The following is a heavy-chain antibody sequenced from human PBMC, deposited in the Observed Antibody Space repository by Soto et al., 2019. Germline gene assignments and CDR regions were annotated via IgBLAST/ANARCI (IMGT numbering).Heavy chain of an antibody. V-gene: IGHV5-51*01. CDR3: ARHIRDYDESLAGPDY. D-gene: IGHD3-22*01. CDR1: GYTFARYW. CDR2: IYPGDSDT. Sequence: PGESLKISCKASGYTFARYWIGWVRQMPGKGLEWVGIIYPGDSDTRYSPPFQGQVTMSADKSISTAYLQWSSLKASDTAIYYCARHIRDYDESLAGPDYWGQGTLVTVSS. J-gene: IGHJ4*02.